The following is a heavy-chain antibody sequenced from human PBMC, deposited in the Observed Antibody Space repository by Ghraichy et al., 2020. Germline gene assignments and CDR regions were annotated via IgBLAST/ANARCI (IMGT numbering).Heavy chain of an antibody. CDR2: MNPNSGNT. D-gene: IGHD6-19*01. CDR1: GYTFTSYD. J-gene: IGHJ4*02. CDR3: ARGSGWYLGLDY. V-gene: IGHV1-8*01. Sequence: ASVKVSCKASGYTFTSYDINWVRQATGQGFEWMGWMNPNSGNTGYAQKFQGRVTMTRNTSISTAYMELSSLRSEDTAVYYCARGSGWYLGLDYWGQGTLVTVSS.